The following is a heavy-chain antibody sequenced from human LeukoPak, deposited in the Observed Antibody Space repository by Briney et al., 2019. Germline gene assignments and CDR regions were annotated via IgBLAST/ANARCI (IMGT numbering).Heavy chain of an antibody. Sequence: FDPEDGETIYAQKFQGRVTMTEDTSTDTAYMELSSLRSEDTAVYYCATRASPQLNLYYFDYWGQGTLVTVSS. CDR2: FDPEDGET. J-gene: IGHJ4*02. D-gene: IGHD2-2*01. CDR3: ATRASPQLNLYYFDY. V-gene: IGHV1-24*01.